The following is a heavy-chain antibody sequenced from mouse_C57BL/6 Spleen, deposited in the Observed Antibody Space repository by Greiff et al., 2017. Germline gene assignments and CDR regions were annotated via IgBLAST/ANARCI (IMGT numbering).Heavy chain of an antibody. CDR1: GYTFTSYW. Sequence: VQLQQPGAELVMPGASVKLSCKASGYTFTSYWMHWVKQRPGQGLEWIGEIDPSDSYTNYNQKFKGKSTLTVDKSSSTAYMQLSSLTSEDSAVYYCAYSNFAWFAYWGQGTLVTVSA. V-gene: IGHV1-69*01. CDR3: AYSNFAWFAY. D-gene: IGHD2-5*01. J-gene: IGHJ3*01. CDR2: IDPSDSYT.